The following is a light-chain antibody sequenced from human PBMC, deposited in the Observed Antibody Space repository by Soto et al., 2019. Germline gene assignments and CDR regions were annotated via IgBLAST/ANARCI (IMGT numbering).Light chain of an antibody. CDR3: QQSDVTPYT. J-gene: IGKJ2*01. CDR2: VAS. Sequence: DIQMTQSPSALSASVGDRVTITCRASQSISTYLNWYQHKRGKAPQLLIYVASNLQSGLPSRFSGTGSGTEFTLTISDLRPEDFATYYCQQSDVTPYTFGQGTKLEIK. V-gene: IGKV1-39*01. CDR1: QSISTY.